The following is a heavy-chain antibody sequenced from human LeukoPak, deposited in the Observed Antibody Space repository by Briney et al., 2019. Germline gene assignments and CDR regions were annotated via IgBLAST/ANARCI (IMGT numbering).Heavy chain of an antibody. CDR2: ISSSSSYI. D-gene: IGHD6-13*01. CDR3: ARLGIEIFDY. V-gene: IGHV3-21*01. Sequence: PGGSLRLSCAASGFTFSSYSMNWVRQAPGKGLEWVSSISSSSSYIYYADSVKGRFTISRDNAKNSPYLQMNSLRAEDTAVYYCARLGIEIFDYWGQGTLVTVSS. J-gene: IGHJ4*02. CDR1: GFTFSSYS.